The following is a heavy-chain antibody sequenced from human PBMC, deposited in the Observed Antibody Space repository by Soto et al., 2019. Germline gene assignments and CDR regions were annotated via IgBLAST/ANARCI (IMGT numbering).Heavy chain of an antibody. V-gene: IGHV4-31*03. CDR2: IYYSGST. CDR1: GGSISSGGYY. CDR3: ARDQYYYGSGSYFLAYNWFDP. D-gene: IGHD3-10*01. Sequence: QVQLQESGPGLVKPSQTLSLTCTVSGGSISSGGYYWSWIRQHPGKGLEWIGYIYYSGSTYYNPSIKSRVTISVDTSKNQFSLKLSSVTAADTAVYYCARDQYYYGSGSYFLAYNWFDPWGQGTLVTVSS. J-gene: IGHJ5*02.